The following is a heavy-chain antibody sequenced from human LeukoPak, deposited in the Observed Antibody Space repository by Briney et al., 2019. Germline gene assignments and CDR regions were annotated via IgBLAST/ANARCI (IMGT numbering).Heavy chain of an antibody. J-gene: IGHJ6*03. CDR2: IYYSGST. Sequence: SETLSLTCTVSGGSISSYYWSWIRQPPGKGLEWIGYIYYSGSTNDNPSLTSRVTISVDMSKNQFSLKLSSVTAADTAVYYCARGGVVPAAYYYYMDVWGKGTTVTVSS. D-gene: IGHD2-2*01. V-gene: IGHV4-59*01. CDR3: ARGGVVPAAYYYYMDV. CDR1: GGSISSYY.